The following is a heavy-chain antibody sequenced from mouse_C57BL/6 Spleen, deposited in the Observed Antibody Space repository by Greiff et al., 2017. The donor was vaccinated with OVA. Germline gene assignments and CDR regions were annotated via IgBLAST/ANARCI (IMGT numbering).Heavy chain of an antibody. CDR3: AKIYYDYDGFENYFDY. Sequence: QVQLKQSGAELAKPGASVKLSCKASGYTFTSYWMHWVKQRPGQGLEWIGYINPSSGYTKYNQKFKDKATLTADKSSSTAYMQLSSLTYEDSAVYYCAKIYYDYDGFENYFDYWGQGTTLTVSS. D-gene: IGHD2-4*01. CDR1: GYTFTSYW. CDR2: INPSSGYT. J-gene: IGHJ2*01. V-gene: IGHV1-7*01.